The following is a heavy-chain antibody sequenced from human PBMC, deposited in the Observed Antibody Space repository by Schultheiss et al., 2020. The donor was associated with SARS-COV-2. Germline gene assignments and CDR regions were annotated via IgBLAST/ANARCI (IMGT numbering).Heavy chain of an antibody. D-gene: IGHD6-19*01. CDR3: ARGKARQYSSAWYYFDY. V-gene: IGHV4-61*08. J-gene: IGHJ4*02. CDR1: GGSISSGGYS. Sequence: SETLSLTCAVSGGSISSGGYSWSWIRQPPGKGLEWIGYIYYSGSTNYNPSLKSRVTISVDTSKNQFSLNLTSVTAADTAVYYCARGKARQYSSAWYYFDYWGQGTLVTVSS. CDR2: IYYSGST.